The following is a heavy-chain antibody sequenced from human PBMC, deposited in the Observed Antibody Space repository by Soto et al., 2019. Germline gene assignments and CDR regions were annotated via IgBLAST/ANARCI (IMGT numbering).Heavy chain of an antibody. CDR2: IYYSGST. D-gene: IGHD2-2*02. CDR3: ARGRGCSSTRCYINWFDP. CDR1: GGSISSGGYY. Sequence: SETLSLTCTVSGGSISSGGYYWSWIRQHPGKGLEWIGYIYYSGSTYYNPSLKSRVTISVDTSKNKFSLKLRSVTAADTAVYYCARGRGCSSTRCYINWFDPWGQGTLVTVSS. V-gene: IGHV4-31*03. J-gene: IGHJ5*02.